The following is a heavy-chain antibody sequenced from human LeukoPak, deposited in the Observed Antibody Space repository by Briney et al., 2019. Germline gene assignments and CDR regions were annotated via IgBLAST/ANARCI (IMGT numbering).Heavy chain of an antibody. CDR2: ISYDGSNK. V-gene: IGHV3-30*04. J-gene: IGHJ6*03. CDR3: ARDRAYDGGYYMDV. D-gene: IGHD4-23*01. Sequence: GGSLRLSCAASGFTFSSYAVHWVRHAPGKGLERVAVISYDGSNKYYADSVKGRFTISRDNSKNTLYLQMNSLRAEDTAVYYCARDRAYDGGYYMDVWGKGTTVTVSS. CDR1: GFTFSSYA.